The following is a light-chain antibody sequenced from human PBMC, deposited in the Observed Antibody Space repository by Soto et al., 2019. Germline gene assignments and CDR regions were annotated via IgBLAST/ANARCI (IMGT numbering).Light chain of an antibody. V-gene: IGKV1-5*03. CDR1: QSISSW. J-gene: IGKJ2*01. CDR3: QQYKSYPYT. CDR2: KAS. Sequence: DIQMTQSSSTLSTSVGDRVTITCRASQSISSWLAWYQQKPGKAPNLLIYKASNLQSGVPSRFSGSGSGTEFTLTISSLQPDDFATYYCQQYKSYPYTFGQGTKLEIK.